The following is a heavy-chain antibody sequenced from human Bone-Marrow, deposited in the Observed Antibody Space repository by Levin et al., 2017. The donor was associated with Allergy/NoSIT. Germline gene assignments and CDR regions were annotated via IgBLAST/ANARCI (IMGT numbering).Heavy chain of an antibody. V-gene: IGHV4-59*12. CDR2: IYSSGKT. Sequence: SETLSLTCTVSGGSISGYYWTWVRQSPGKGMEWIGYIYSSGKTNYNPSLKSRVTMSVDTSKNQLSLRLASVTAADTAVYYCARGQENDFWGQGTLVTVSS. CDR1: GGSISGYY. J-gene: IGHJ4*02. CDR3: ARGQENDF.